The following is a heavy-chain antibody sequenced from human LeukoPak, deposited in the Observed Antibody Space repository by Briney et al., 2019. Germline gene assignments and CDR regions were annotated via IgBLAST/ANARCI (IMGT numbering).Heavy chain of an antibody. CDR2: IYPGDSDT. J-gene: IGHJ4*02. Sequence: GESLNISCNGSGYXFTSYWICWVRQMSGKGLELMGIIYPGDSDTRYSPSFQGQVTISADKSISTAYLQWSSLKASDTALYYCARLAASLYSSGWFDAYFDSWGQGNLVTVSS. CDR1: GYXFTSYW. V-gene: IGHV5-51*01. CDR3: ARLAASLYSSGWFDAYFDS. D-gene: IGHD6-19*01.